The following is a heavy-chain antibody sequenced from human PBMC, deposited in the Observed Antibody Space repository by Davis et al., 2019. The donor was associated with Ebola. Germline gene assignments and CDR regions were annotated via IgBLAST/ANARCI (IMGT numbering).Heavy chain of an antibody. V-gene: IGHV3-11*06. CDR1: GFTFSDYY. D-gene: IGHD6-13*01. Sequence: PGGSLRLSCAASGFTFSDYYMSWIRQAPGKGLEWVSYISSSSSYIYYADSVKGRFTISRDNAKNSLYLQMNSLRAEDTAVYYCAREVWGDSSSWYADWGQGTLVTVSS. J-gene: IGHJ4*02. CDR3: AREVWGDSSSWYAD. CDR2: ISSSSSYI.